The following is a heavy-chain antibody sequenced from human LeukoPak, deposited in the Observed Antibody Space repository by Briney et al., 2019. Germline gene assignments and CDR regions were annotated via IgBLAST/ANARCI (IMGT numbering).Heavy chain of an antibody. V-gene: IGHV4-38-2*02. Sequence: SETLSLTCTVSGYSISSGYYWGWIRQPPGKGLEWIGSIYHSGSTYYNPSLKSRVTISVDTSKNQFSLKLSSVTAADTAVYYCARDFSVLASGTGWFDPWGQGTLVTVSS. D-gene: IGHD3-10*01. CDR1: GYSISSGYY. J-gene: IGHJ5*02. CDR2: IYHSGST. CDR3: ARDFSVLASGTGWFDP.